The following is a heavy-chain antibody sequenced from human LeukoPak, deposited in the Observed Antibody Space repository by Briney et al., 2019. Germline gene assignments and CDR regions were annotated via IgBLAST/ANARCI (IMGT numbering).Heavy chain of an antibody. CDR1: GFTVSSNY. Sequence: GGSLRLSCAASGFTVSSNYMSWVRQAPGKGLEWVSSISSSSSYIYYADSVKGRFTISRDNAKNSLYLQMNSLRAEDTAVYYCARGMSAGYSYGLLFDWWGQGTVVTVSA. J-gene: IGHJ4*02. CDR3: ARGMSAGYSYGLLFDW. D-gene: IGHD5-18*01. CDR2: ISSSSSYI. V-gene: IGHV3-21*01.